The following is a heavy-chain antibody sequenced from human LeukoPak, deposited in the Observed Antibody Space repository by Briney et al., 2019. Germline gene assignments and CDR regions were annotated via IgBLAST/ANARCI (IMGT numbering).Heavy chain of an antibody. J-gene: IGHJ4*02. Sequence: PSETLSLTCTVSGASISSSSYYWDWIRQPPGKGLEWIGSIYYSGSTYYNPSPKSRVTISVHTSKNQFSLKLSSVTATDTAVYYCARRGDDSSGFYWGEFDYWGQGTLVTVSS. CDR1: GASISSSSYY. V-gene: IGHV4-39*01. CDR2: IYYSGST. D-gene: IGHD3-22*01. CDR3: ARRGDDSSGFYWGEFDY.